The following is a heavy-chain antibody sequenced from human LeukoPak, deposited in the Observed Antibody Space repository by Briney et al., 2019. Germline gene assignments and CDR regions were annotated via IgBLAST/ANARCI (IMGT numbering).Heavy chain of an antibody. Sequence: ASVKVSCKASGYTFRNYYVQWLRQAPGQGLEWMGMTNPSGGSTTYAQKFQGRVTMTRDTSTSTVYMELSSLRSEDTAVYYCARVPYCSNGICYTHYYCDYWGQGTLVTVSS. CDR2: TNPSGGST. V-gene: IGHV1-46*01. CDR3: ARVPYCSNGICYTHYYCDY. CDR1: GYTFRNYY. D-gene: IGHD2-8*01. J-gene: IGHJ4*02.